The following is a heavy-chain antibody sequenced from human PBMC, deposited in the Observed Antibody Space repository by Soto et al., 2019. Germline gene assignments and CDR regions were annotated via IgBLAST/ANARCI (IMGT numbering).Heavy chain of an antibody. CDR1: GFTFSSYA. J-gene: IGHJ6*02. Sequence: GGSLRLSCAASGFTFSSYAMSWVRQAPGKGLEWVSAISGSGGSTYYADSVKGRFTISRDNSKNTLYLQMNSLRAEDTAVYYCAAGYCSSTSCYQYYYGMAVWGQGTTVTVSS. D-gene: IGHD2-2*01. CDR2: ISGSGGST. CDR3: AAGYCSSTSCYQYYYGMAV. V-gene: IGHV3-23*01.